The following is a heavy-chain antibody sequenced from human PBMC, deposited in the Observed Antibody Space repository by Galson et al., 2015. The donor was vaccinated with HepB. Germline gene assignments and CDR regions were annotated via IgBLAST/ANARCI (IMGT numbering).Heavy chain of an antibody. CDR3: ARPPDCSTTSCYIGAFDI. V-gene: IGHV1-2*02. Sequence: SVKVSCKASGYTFTGYYMHWVRQAPGQGLEWTGWINPNRGDTNYAQKFQGRVTMTRDTSISTAYLELSRLRSDDTAVYYCARPPDCSTTSCYIGAFDIWGQGTMVTVSS. CDR2: INPNRGDT. D-gene: IGHD2-2*02. J-gene: IGHJ3*02. CDR1: GYTFTGYY.